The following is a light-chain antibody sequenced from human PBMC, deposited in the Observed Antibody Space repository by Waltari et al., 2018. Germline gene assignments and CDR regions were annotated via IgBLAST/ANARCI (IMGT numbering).Light chain of an antibody. CDR1: SSNIGSKT. V-gene: IGLV1-44*01. CDR2: SNN. Sequence: QSVLIQPPSASGTPGQRVTISCSGSSSNIGSKTVNWYQQLPGTAPKLLIYSNNQRPSGVPDRVSGSKSGTSASLAISGLQSEDEADYYCAAWDDSLYGLIFGGGTKLTVL. CDR3: AAWDDSLYGLI. J-gene: IGLJ2*01.